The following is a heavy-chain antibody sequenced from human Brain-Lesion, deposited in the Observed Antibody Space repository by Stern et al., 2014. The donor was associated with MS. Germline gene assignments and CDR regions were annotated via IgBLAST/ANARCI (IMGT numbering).Heavy chain of an antibody. Sequence: QVQLVESGPGLVKPSQTLSLSCTVSGGSISSGGYYWSWIRQPAGKGLEWIGRIFNSGSTSYNPSLTSRATISIDTSKNQFPLRLNSMTAADTAVYYCARGRVVPGFQYYATDVWGQGTTVIVSS. D-gene: IGHD2-2*01. J-gene: IGHJ6*02. CDR2: IFNSGST. CDR3: ARGRVVPGFQYYATDV. V-gene: IGHV4-61*02. CDR1: GGSISSGGYY.